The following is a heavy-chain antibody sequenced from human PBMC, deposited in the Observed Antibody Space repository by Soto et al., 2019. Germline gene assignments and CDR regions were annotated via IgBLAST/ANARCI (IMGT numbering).Heavy chain of an antibody. CDR1: GGSFSGYY. Sequence: SETLSLTCAVYGGSFSGYYWSWIRQPPGKGLEWIGEINHSGSTNYNPSLKSRVTISVDTSKNQFSLKLSSVTAADTAVYYCARGRKIPYGSGSYLNWFDPWGQGTLVTVSS. V-gene: IGHV4-34*01. D-gene: IGHD3-10*01. CDR2: INHSGST. J-gene: IGHJ5*02. CDR3: ARGRKIPYGSGSYLNWFDP.